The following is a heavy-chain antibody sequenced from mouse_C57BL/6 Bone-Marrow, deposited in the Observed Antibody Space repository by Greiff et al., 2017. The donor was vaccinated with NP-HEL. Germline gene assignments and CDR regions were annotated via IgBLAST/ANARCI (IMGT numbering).Heavy chain of an antibody. J-gene: IGHJ2*01. CDR3: ARDLLGSYDY. Sequence: EVNLVESGGGLVKPGGSLKLSCAASGFTFSSYAMSWVRQTPEKRLEWVATISDGGSYTYYPDNVKGRFTISRDNAKNNLYLQMSHLKSEDTAMYYCARDLLGSYDYWGQGTTLTVSS. D-gene: IGHD1-1*02. CDR1: GFTFSSYA. CDR2: ISDGGSYT. V-gene: IGHV5-4*01.